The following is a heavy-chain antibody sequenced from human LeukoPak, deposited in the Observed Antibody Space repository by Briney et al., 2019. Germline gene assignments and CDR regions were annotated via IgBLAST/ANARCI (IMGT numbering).Heavy chain of an antibody. Sequence: PGGSLRLSCAASGFTFSSYAMHWVRQAPGKGLEWVAVISYDGSNKYYADSVKGRFTISRDNSKNTLYLQMNSLRAEDTAVYYCARPVLGVATNGTFDIWGQGTMVTVSS. CDR3: ARPVLGVATNGTFDI. CDR1: GFTFSSYA. V-gene: IGHV3-30-3*01. CDR2: ISYDGSNK. J-gene: IGHJ3*02. D-gene: IGHD3-3*01.